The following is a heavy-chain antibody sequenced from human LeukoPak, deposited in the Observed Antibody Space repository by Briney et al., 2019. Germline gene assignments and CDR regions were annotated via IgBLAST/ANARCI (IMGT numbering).Heavy chain of an antibody. Sequence: GASVKVSCKASGYTFTCYYMHWVRQAPGQGLEWMGWINPNSGGTNYAQKFQGRVTMTRDTSISTAYMELSRLRSDDTAVYYCARMNREGIQPPCDYWGQGTLVTVSS. CDR2: INPNSGGT. D-gene: IGHD5-18*01. J-gene: IGHJ4*02. V-gene: IGHV1-2*02. CDR3: ARMNREGIQPPCDY. CDR1: GYTFTCYY.